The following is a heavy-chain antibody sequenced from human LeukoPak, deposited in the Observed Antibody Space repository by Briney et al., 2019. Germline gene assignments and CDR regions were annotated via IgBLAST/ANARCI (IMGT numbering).Heavy chain of an antibody. Sequence: GGSLRLACAASGFSFNTSAMTWVRQAPGKGLEWVSSISRSGDGTYYADSVKGRFTISRDNSKNTVSLQMNSLRAEDTAVYYCAKPSGDYDYFGYWGQGTLVTVSS. CDR2: ISRSGDGT. CDR3: AKPSGDYDYFGY. D-gene: IGHD4-17*01. V-gene: IGHV3-23*01. J-gene: IGHJ4*02. CDR1: GFSFNTSA.